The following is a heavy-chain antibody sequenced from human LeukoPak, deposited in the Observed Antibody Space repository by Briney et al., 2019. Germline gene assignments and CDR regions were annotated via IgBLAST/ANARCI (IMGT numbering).Heavy chain of an antibody. J-gene: IGHJ1*01. D-gene: IGHD6-13*01. CDR2: IYYSGTT. CDR1: GGSISNYY. V-gene: IGHV4-59*08. Sequence: SETLSLTCTVSGGSISNYYWSWIPHPPGKGLECMGYIYYSGTTNYNPSLKSRVTISVDTSKNQFSLKLSSVTAADTAVYYCARHGGYSSPYLHWGQGTLVTVSS. CDR3: ARHGGYSSPYLH.